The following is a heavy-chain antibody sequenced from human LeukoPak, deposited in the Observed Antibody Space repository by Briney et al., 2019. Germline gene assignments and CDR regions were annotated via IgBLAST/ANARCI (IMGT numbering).Heavy chain of an antibody. CDR2: IYHRSGTP. J-gene: IGHJ5*02. V-gene: IGHV4-4*02. Sequence: SGTLSLTCAVSGGSINSDDWWSWVRQSPGKGLEWIGAIYHRSGTPTYNPSLKSRVTISVDKSKNQFSPNLSSVTAADTAVYFCAGGGNWRLDPWGQGTLVTVSS. CDR3: AGGGNWRLDP. CDR1: GGSINSDDW. D-gene: IGHD1-1*01.